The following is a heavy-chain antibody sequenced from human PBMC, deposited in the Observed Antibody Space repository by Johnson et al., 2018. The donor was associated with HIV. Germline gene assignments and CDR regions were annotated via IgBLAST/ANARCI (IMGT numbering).Heavy chain of an antibody. CDR2: INRDGSST. CDR1: GFTFSDHW. D-gene: IGHD6-13*01. J-gene: IGHJ3*02. Sequence: VQLVESGGGLVQPGGSLRLSCGASGFTFSDHWMQWVRQAPGKGLVWVSRINRDGSSTGYADSVKGRFTISRDNSKNTLYLQMNSLRAEDTAVYYCAKDWARIAAAQFDIWGQGTMVTVSS. V-gene: IGHV3-74*01. CDR3: AKDWARIAAAQFDI.